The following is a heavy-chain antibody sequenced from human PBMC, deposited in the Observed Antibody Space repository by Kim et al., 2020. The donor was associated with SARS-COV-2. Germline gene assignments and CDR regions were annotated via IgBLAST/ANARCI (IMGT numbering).Heavy chain of an antibody. CDR3: AKFGSGYGDYGGTTD. Sequence: GGSLRLSCAASGFTFSSYGMHWVRQAPGKGLEWVAVISYDGSNKYYADSVKGRFTISRDNSKNTLYLQMNSLRAEDTAVYYCAKFGSGYGDYGGTTDWGQGTLVTVSS. CDR1: GFTFSSYG. V-gene: IGHV3-30*18. D-gene: IGHD4-17*01. CDR2: ISYDGSNK. J-gene: IGHJ4*02.